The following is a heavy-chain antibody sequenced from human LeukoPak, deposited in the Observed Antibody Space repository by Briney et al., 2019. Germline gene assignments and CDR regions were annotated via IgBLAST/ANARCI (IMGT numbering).Heavy chain of an antibody. CDR3: ARSSYYDFWSGYTVGAFDI. CDR2: ISGSGGST. V-gene: IGHV3-23*01. D-gene: IGHD3-3*01. Sequence: PGGSLRVSCAASGFPFSSYAMSWVRQAPGKRLEWVSAISGSGGSTYYADSVKGRFTISRDNSKNTLYLQMNSLRAEDTAVYYCARSSYYDFWSGYTVGAFDIWGQGTMVTVSS. J-gene: IGHJ3*02. CDR1: GFPFSSYA.